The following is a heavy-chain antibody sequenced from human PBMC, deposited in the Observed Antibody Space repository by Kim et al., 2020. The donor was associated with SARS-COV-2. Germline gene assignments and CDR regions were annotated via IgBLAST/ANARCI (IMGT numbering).Heavy chain of an antibody. CDR2: ISYDGSNK. Sequence: GGSLRLSCAASGFTFSSYAMHWVRQAPGKGLEWVAVISYDGSNKYYADSVKGRFTISRDNSKNTLYLQMNSLRAEDTAVYYCARGRVTTYYYYGMDVWGQGTTVTVSS. D-gene: IGHD4-17*01. CDR3: ARGRVTTYYYYGMDV. J-gene: IGHJ6*02. V-gene: IGHV3-30*04. CDR1: GFTFSSYA.